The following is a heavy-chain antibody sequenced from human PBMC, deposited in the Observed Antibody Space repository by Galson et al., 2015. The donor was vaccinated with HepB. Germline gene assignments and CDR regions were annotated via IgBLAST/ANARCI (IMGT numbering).Heavy chain of an antibody. D-gene: IGHD4-11*01. CDR3: ARGRRYSNYAGWFDP. CDR1: GFTFSSYA. CDR2: ISYDGSNK. V-gene: IGHV3-30-3*01. J-gene: IGHJ5*02. Sequence: SLRLSCAASGFTFSSYAMHWVRQAPGKGLEWVAVISYDGSNKYYADSVKGRFTISRDNSKNTLYLQMNSLRAEDTAVYYCARGRRYSNYAGWFDPWGQGTLVTVSS.